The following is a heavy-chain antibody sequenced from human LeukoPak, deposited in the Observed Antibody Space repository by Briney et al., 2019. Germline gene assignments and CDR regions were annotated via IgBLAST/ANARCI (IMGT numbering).Heavy chain of an antibody. V-gene: IGHV1-18*01. CDR2: ISAYNGNT. Sequence: ASMKVSCKASGYTFTSYGISWVRQAPGQGLEWMGWISAYNGNTNYAQKLQGRVTMTTDTSTSTAYMELRSLRSDDTAVYYCATSIAAAADDAFDIWGQGTMVTVPS. J-gene: IGHJ3*02. CDR1: GYTFTSYG. CDR3: ATSIAAAADDAFDI. D-gene: IGHD6-13*01.